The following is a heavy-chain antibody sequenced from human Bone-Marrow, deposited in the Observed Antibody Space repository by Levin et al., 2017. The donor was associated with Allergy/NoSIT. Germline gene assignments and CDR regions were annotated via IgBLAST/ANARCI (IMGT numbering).Heavy chain of an antibody. V-gene: IGHV3-30-3*01. J-gene: IGHJ3*01. CDR2: ISPDGTNT. CDR3: ATLWFGQFDAFDL. D-gene: IGHD3-10*01. Sequence: GESLKISCAASGFTFSNYVMHWVRQAPGKGLEWVAVISPDGTNTYYGDSVEGRFTFSRDNSKNTLYLHMNSLRTEDTAVYYCATLWFGQFDAFDLWGQGTMVTVSS. CDR1: GFTFSNYV.